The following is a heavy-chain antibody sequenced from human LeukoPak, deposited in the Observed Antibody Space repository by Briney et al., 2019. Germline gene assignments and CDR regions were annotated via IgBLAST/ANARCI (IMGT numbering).Heavy chain of an antibody. CDR3: ARQAYSSQAGFDY. CDR1: GGSISSYY. J-gene: IGHJ4*02. V-gene: IGHV4-4*09. D-gene: IGHD6-19*01. Sequence: SETLSLTCTVSGGSISSYYWSWIRQPPGKGLEWIGYIYTSGSTNYNPSLKSRVTISVDTSKNQSSLKLSSVTAADTAVYYCARQAYSSQAGFDYWGQGTLVTVSS. CDR2: IYTSGST.